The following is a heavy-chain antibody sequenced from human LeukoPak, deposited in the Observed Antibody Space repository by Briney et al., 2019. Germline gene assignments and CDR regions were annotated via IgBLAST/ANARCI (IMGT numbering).Heavy chain of an antibody. Sequence: SQTLSLTCTVSGGSISSGGYYWSWIRQHPGKGLKWIGYIYYSGSTYYNPSLKSRVTISVDTSKNQFSLKLSSVTAADTAVYYCARGKYDILTGPYYFDYWGQGTLVTVSS. J-gene: IGHJ4*02. CDR2: IYYSGST. CDR1: GGSISSGGYY. CDR3: ARGKYDILTGPYYFDY. V-gene: IGHV4-31*03. D-gene: IGHD3-9*01.